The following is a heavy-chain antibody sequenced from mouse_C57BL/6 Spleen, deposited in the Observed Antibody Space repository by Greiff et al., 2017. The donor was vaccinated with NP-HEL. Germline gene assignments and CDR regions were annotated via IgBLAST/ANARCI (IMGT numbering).Heavy chain of an antibody. Sequence: EVQGVESGGGLVKPGGSLKLSCAASGFTFSSYAMSWVRQTPEKRLEWVATISDGGSYTYYPDNVKGRFTISRDNAKNNLYLQMSHLKSEDTAMYYCATAQATPSYAMDYWGQGTSVTVSS. D-gene: IGHD3-2*02. CDR2: ISDGGSYT. CDR3: ATAQATPSYAMDY. J-gene: IGHJ4*01. V-gene: IGHV5-4*01. CDR1: GFTFSSYA.